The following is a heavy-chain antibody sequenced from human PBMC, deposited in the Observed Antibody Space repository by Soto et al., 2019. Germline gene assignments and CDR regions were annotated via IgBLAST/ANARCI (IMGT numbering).Heavy chain of an antibody. J-gene: IGHJ5*02. V-gene: IGHV1-46*01. Sequence: SVKVSCKASGYTFTSYYMHWVRQAPGQGLEWMGIINPSGGSTSYAQKFQGRVTMTRDTSTSTVYMELSSLRSEDTAVYYCARDRSYCSITSCKIPGTCFHPWCPGPFVTVS. CDR2: INPSGGST. CDR3: ARDRSYCSITSCKIPGTCFHP. D-gene: IGHD2-2*01. CDR1: GYTFTSYY.